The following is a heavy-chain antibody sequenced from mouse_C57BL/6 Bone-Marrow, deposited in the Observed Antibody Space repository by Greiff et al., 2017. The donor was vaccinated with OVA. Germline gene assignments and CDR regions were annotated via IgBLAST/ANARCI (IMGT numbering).Heavy chain of an antibody. J-gene: IGHJ2*01. CDR2: ISDGGSYS. CDR1: GFTFSSYA. D-gene: IGHD2-4*01. CDR3: ARDDYDLYYFDY. V-gene: IGHV5-4*01. Sequence: EVQLQESGGGLVKPGGSLKLSCAASGFTFSSYAMSWVRQTPEKRLEWVATISDGGSYSYYPDTVKGRFTISRDNAKNNLYLQMSHLKSEDTAMYYCARDDYDLYYFDYWGQGTTLTVSS.